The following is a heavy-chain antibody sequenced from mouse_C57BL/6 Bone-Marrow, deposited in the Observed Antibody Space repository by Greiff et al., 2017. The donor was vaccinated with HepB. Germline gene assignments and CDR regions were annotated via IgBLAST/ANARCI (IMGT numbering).Heavy chain of an antibody. CDR2: INPSSGYT. Sequence: QVQLQQSGAELAKPGASVKLSCKASGYTFTSYWMHWVKQRPGQGLEWIGYINPSSGYTKYNQKFKDKATLTADKSSSTAYMQLSSLTYEDSEVYYCERRRSLWYFDVWGKGTTVTVSS. J-gene: IGHJ1*03. V-gene: IGHV1-7*01. CDR3: ERRRSLWYFDV. CDR1: GYTFTSYW.